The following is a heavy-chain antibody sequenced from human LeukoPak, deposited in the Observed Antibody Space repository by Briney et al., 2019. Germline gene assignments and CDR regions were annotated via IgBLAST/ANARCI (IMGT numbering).Heavy chain of an antibody. CDR2: MNPNSGNT. CDR1: GYTFTSYG. CDR3: ARGGGFSFGAQSYYQLSL. Sequence: ASVKVSCKASGYTFTSYGISWVRQAPGQGLEWMGWMNPNSGNTGYAQKFQGRVTITRNTSISTAYLELNSLTSEDTAVYYCARGGGFSFGAQSYYQLSLWGQGTLVTVSS. V-gene: IGHV1-8*03. J-gene: IGHJ4*02. D-gene: IGHD1-26*01.